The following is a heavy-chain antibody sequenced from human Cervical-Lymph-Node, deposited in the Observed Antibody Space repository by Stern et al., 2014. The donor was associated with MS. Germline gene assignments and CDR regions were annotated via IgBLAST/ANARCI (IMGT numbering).Heavy chain of an antibody. CDR1: GFSLSTSGLG. CDR2: MYWDDQK. Sequence: QVTLRESGPALVKPTQTLTLTCTFSGFSLSTSGLGVGWIRQPPGEALEWLAYMYWDDQKRYSPSLKSRLTITKDTSKNQVVLTLTNVDPVDTATYYCAHRTAGPFDYWGQGTLVTVSS. J-gene: IGHJ4*02. V-gene: IGHV2-5*02. CDR3: AHRTAGPFDY.